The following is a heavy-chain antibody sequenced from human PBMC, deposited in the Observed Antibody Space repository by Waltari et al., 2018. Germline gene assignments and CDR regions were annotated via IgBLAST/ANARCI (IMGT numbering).Heavy chain of an antibody. CDR3: AHRRWDSSGWSGVWFDP. V-gene: IGHV2-5*02. J-gene: IGHJ5*02. CDR1: GFSISTNTVG. Sequence: QITLKESGPALVKPTQTLTLTCSFSGFSISTNTVGLGWIPQTPGKALEWLALIYWDDDTRFSPSLKSRLTVTRDTSKNQVVLTMTNMDPLDTGTYFCAHRRWDSSGWSGVWFDPWGQGTLVTVSS. D-gene: IGHD6-19*01. CDR2: IYWDDDT.